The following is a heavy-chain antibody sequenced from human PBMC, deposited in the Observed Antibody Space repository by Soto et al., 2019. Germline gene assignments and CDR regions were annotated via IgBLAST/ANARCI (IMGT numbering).Heavy chain of an antibody. CDR1: GFTFSSYS. CDR2: ISSSSSTI. D-gene: IGHD5-18*01. V-gene: IGHV3-48*02. Sequence: EVQLVESGGGLVQPGGSLRLSCAASGFTFSSYSMNWVRQAPGKGLEWVSYISSSSSTIYYADSVKSRFTISRDNAKNSLYLQMNSLRDEDTAVYYCARGVDTAMGTPTGYWGQGTLVTVSS. CDR3: ARGVDTAMGTPTGY. J-gene: IGHJ4*02.